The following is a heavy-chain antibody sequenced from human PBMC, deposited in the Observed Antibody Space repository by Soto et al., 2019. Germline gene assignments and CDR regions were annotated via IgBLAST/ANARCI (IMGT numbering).Heavy chain of an antibody. Sequence: EVQLVESGGGLVQPGRSLRLSCVASGFTFGDYGMHWVRQAPGRGPEWVSGISWNSGNIGYAETVKGRVTISRDNAKNSLYLQMNSLRAEDTALYYCVKDGLTSVFGLVHDGSDIWGQGTMVTVSS. J-gene: IGHJ3*02. CDR1: GFTFGDYG. D-gene: IGHD3-3*01. CDR3: VKDGLTSVFGLVHDGSDI. CDR2: ISWNSGNI. V-gene: IGHV3-9*01.